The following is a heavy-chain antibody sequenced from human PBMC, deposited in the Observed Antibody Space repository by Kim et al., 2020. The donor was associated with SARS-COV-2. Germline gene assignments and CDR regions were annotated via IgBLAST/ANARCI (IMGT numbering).Heavy chain of an antibody. D-gene: IGHD3-9*01. J-gene: IGHJ4*02. CDR3: ARYTYYGILTGYLFDY. Sequence: SETLSLTCAVSGGSISSSNWWSWVRQPPGKGLEWIGEIYHSGSTNYNPSLKSRVTISLDKSKNHFSLKLSSVTAADTAVYYCARYTYYGILTGYLFDYWGQGTLVTVSS. CDR2: IYHSGST. CDR1: GGSISSSNW. V-gene: IGHV4-4*02.